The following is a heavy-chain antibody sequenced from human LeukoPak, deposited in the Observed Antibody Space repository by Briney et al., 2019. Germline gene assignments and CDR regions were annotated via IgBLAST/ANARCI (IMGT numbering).Heavy chain of an antibody. CDR2: IIPILGIA. CDR1: GGTFSSYA. CDR3: ASQTMVRGVIINLGFDY. Sequence: GASVKVSCKASGGTFSSYAISWVRQAPGQGLEWMGRIIPILGIANYAQKFQGRVTITADKSTSTAYMELSSLRSEDTAVYYCASQTMVRGVIINLGFDYWGQGTLVTVSS. J-gene: IGHJ4*02. D-gene: IGHD3-10*01. V-gene: IGHV1-69*04.